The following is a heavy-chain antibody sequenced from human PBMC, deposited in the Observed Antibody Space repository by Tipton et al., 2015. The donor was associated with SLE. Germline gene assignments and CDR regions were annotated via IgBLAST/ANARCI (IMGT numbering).Heavy chain of an antibody. CDR2: FSYSGTT. Sequence: TLSLTCIVSGGSITSSSFFWDWVRQPPGKGLEWIGTFSYSGTTYFNPSLKSRVTISADTSENQFSLNLSSVTAADTAVYFCASSHYSYGSSGYYYYYDMDVWGQGTTVTASS. CDR1: GGSITSSSFF. D-gene: IGHD3-22*01. J-gene: IGHJ6*02. CDR3: ASSHYSYGSSGYYYYYDMDV. V-gene: IGHV4-39*07.